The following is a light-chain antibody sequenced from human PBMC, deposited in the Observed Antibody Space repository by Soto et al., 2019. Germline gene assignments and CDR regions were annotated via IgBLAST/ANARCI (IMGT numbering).Light chain of an antibody. V-gene: IGLV2-14*03. CDR2: YVD. Sequence: QSVLTQPASVSGSPGQSITISCTGTSMDVGAYDYVSWYLQYPDKAPQLLIYYVDHRPSGVSSRFSGSKSGNTASLTISGLQAEDEGDYYCSSYTSSPNYVXGTGTKVTVL. CDR3: SSYTSSPNYV. J-gene: IGLJ1*01. CDR1: SMDVGAYDY.